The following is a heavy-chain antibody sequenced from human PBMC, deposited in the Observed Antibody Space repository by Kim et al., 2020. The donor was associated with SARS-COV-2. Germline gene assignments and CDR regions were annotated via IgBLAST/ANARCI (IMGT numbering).Heavy chain of an antibody. CDR2: FDPEDGET. CDR1: GYTLTELS. Sequence: ASVKVSCKVSGYTLTELSMHWVRQAPGKGLEWMGGFDPEDGETIYAQKFQGRVTMTEDTSTDTAYMELSSLRSEDTAVYYCATVHYYYDSSGYYYGRGGYVDYWGQGTLVTVSS. D-gene: IGHD3-22*01. V-gene: IGHV1-24*01. CDR3: ATVHYYYDSSGYYYGRGGYVDY. J-gene: IGHJ4*02.